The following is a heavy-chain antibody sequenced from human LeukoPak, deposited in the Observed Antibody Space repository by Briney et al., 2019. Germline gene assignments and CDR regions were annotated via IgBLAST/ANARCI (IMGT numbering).Heavy chain of an antibody. Sequence: GGSLRLSCAASGFTFSIYAMSWVRQAPGKGLEWVSGITGSGGNTYYADSVKGRFTISRDNSKNRLYLRMNSLRAEDTAVYYCAKDREQRWLHLGAFDMWGQGTMVTVSS. CDR2: ITGSGGNT. CDR1: GFTFSIYA. CDR3: AKDREQRWLHLGAFDM. D-gene: IGHD5-24*01. J-gene: IGHJ3*02. V-gene: IGHV3-23*01.